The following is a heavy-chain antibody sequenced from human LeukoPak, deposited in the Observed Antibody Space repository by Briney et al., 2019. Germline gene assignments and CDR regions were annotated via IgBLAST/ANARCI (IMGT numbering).Heavy chain of an antibody. CDR2: MNPNMGDT. Sequence: ASTNVSSKPSGYTFSSYDINCVRHAPRQGLEWMGWMNPNMGDTGYAQRFQCRVTMTRNTSTSTAYMELSSLRSEDTAVYYCAKTNLGYCSSTSCYEYYYYMDVWGKGTTVTVSS. V-gene: IGHV1-8*01. D-gene: IGHD2-2*01. CDR1: GYTFSSYD. J-gene: IGHJ6*03. CDR3: AKTNLGYCSSTSCYEYYYYMDV.